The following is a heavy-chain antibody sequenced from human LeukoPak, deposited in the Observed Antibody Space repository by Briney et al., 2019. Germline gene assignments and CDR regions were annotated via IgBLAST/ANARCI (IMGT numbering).Heavy chain of an antibody. CDR1: GFTFSSYG. D-gene: IGHD3-10*01. CDR2: ISGSGGST. J-gene: IGHJ4*02. V-gene: IGHV3-23*01. Sequence: GGSLRLSCAASGFTFSSYGMSWVRQAPGKGLEWVSAISGSGGSTYYADSVKGRFTISRDNSKNTLYLQMNSLRAEDTAVYYCARGPMVRTNLFDYWGQGTLVTVSS. CDR3: ARGPMVRTNLFDY.